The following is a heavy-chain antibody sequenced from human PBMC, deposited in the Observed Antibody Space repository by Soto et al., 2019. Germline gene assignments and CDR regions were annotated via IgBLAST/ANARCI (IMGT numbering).Heavy chain of an antibody. CDR1: GFTFSSYA. CDR3: AKSGSYSYFDY. D-gene: IGHD1-26*01. CDR2: ISPSGDNT. J-gene: IGHJ4*02. Sequence: EVQLLESGGGLVQPGGSLRLSCAASGFTFSSYAMNWVRQAPGKGLEWVSAISPSGDNTYYADSVKGRFTISRDNSKTTLDLQMNSLRAEDTAVYYCAKSGSYSYFDYWGQGTLVTVSS. V-gene: IGHV3-23*01.